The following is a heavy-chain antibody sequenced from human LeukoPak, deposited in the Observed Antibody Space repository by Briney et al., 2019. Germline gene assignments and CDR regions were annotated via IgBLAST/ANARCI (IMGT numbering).Heavy chain of an antibody. D-gene: IGHD4-17*01. CDR2: MNPNSGNT. V-gene: IGHV1-8*02. CDR1: GDSFSSYC. CDR3: ARSYGDHFDY. J-gene: IGHJ4*02. Sequence: ASVKVSCKASGDSFSSYCIHWVRQAPGQGLEWMGWMNPNSGNTGYAQKFQGRVTMTRNTSISTAYMELSSLRSEDTAVYYCARSYGDHFDYWGQGTLVTVSS.